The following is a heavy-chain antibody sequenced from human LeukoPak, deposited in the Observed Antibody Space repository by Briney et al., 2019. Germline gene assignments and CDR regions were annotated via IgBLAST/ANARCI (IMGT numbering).Heavy chain of an antibody. CDR3: ARNGRSGDY. D-gene: IGHD3-10*01. Sequence: PGGSLRLSCAASGFTFSSHWMSWVRQAPGKGLEWVANIKEDGSQKYYVDSVKGRFTISRDNAKNSLYLQMNSPRVEDTAVYYCARNGRSGDYWGQGTLVTISS. J-gene: IGHJ4*02. V-gene: IGHV3-7*01. CDR2: IKEDGSQK. CDR1: GFTFSSHW.